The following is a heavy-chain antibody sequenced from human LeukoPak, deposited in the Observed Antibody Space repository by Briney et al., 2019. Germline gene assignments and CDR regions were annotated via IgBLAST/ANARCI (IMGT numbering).Heavy chain of an antibody. CDR3: ARAPPGITIFRVVKLDPYYYMDV. Sequence: SETLSLTCAVYGGSFSGYYRSWIRQPPGKGLEWIGEINHSGSTNYNPSLKSRVTISVDTSKNQFSLKLSSVTAADTAVYYCARAPPGITIFRVVKLDPYYYMDVWGKGTTVTVSS. J-gene: IGHJ6*03. CDR1: GGSFSGYY. CDR2: INHSGST. D-gene: IGHD3-3*01. V-gene: IGHV4-34*01.